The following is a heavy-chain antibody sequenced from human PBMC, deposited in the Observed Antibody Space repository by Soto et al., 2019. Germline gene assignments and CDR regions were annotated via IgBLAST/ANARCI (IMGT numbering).Heavy chain of an antibody. CDR2: SRSKVSSYTT. V-gene: IGHV3-72*01. CDR1: GFTFSDYL. Sequence: GGSLRRSCLVSGFTFSDYLMDWVRQAPGKGLEWVGRSRSKVSSYTTEYAASVKGRFTVSRDNSKNSLYLQMNSLKIEDTAVYNCVATRLSHCFDYWGQGTLVTVST. J-gene: IGHJ4*02. CDR3: VATRLSHCFDY.